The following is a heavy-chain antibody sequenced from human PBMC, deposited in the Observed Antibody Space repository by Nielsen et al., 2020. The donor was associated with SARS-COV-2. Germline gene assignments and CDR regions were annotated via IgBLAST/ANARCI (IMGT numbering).Heavy chain of an antibody. CDR3: ARDPREQQLVSNYYYYGMDV. CDR1: GYTFTTYG. Sequence: ASVKVSCKASGYTFTTYGIGWVRQAPGQGLEWMGWINTKTGNPTYAQGFTGRFVFSLDTSVSTAYLQISSLKAEDTAVYYCARDPREQQLVSNYYYYGMDVWGQGTTVTVSS. CDR2: INTKTGNP. V-gene: IGHV7-4-1*02. J-gene: IGHJ6*02. D-gene: IGHD6-13*01.